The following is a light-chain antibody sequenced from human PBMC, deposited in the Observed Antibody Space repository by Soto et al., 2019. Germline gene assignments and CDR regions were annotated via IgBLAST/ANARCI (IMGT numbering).Light chain of an antibody. CDR2: GAS. J-gene: IGKJ5*01. Sequence: IGLTLSAGTLSLSPGERATLSCRASQSVTSSYLAWWQQKPGQAPRLLIYGASTRATGIPARFSGSGSGTDFTLTISSLEPEDFAVYYCQQRSSWPPITFGQGTRLEIK. CDR3: QQRSSWPPIT. CDR1: QSVTSSY. V-gene: IGKV3D-20*02.